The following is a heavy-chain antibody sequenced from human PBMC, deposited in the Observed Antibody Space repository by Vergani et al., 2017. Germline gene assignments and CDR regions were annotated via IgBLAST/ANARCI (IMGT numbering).Heavy chain of an antibody. CDR1: GFTFSSYA. Sequence: EVQLLESGGGLVQPGGSLRLSCAASGFTFSSYAMSWVRQAPGKGLEWVSAISGSGGSTYYADSVKGRFTISRDNSKNKLYLQMNSLRAEDTAVYYCAKDFLSVPAAIDYWGQGTLVTVSS. V-gene: IGHV3-23*01. CDR3: AKDFLSVPAAIDY. CDR2: ISGSGGST. J-gene: IGHJ4*02. D-gene: IGHD2-2*02.